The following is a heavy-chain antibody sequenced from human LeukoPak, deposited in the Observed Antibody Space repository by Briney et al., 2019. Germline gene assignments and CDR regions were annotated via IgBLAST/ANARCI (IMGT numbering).Heavy chain of an antibody. V-gene: IGHV1-46*01. CDR1: GHTFSNYY. CDR2: INPSGGST. J-gene: IGHJ3*02. CDR3: ARGGPAGDFIVVAPTNNAFDI. D-gene: IGHD2-2*01. Sequence: ASVKVSCKASGHTFSNYYMNWVRQAPGQGLEWMGIINPSGGSTSYAQKFQGRVTMTRDTSTSTVYMELSSLRSEDTAVHYCARGGPAGDFIVVAPTNNAFDIWGQGTMVTVSS.